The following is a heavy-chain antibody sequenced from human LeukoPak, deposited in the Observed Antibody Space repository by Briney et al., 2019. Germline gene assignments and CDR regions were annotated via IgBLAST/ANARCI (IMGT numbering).Heavy chain of an antibody. CDR1: GFTFSNYD. Sequence: GGSLRLSCAASGFTFSNYDVHWVRQATGKGLEWVGRIKSKGDGGTTDYAAPVKGRFTMSRDDSQSTLYLQMNSLKVEDTAIYYCSTDWYDYWGQGTLVTVSS. J-gene: IGHJ4*02. D-gene: IGHD6-13*01. CDR3: STDWYDY. CDR2: IKSKGDGGTT. V-gene: IGHV3-15*01.